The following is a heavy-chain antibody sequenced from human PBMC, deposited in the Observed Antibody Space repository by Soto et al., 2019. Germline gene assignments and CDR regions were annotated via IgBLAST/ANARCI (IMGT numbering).Heavy chain of an antibody. CDR1: GFTFSSYG. CDR2: ISYDGSNK. Sequence: PGGSLRLSCAASGFTFSSYGMHWVRQAPGKGLEWVAVISYDGSNKYYADSVKGRFTISRDNSKNTLYLQMNSLRAEDTAVYYCAKGSFDYWGQGTLVTVS. J-gene: IGHJ4*02. CDR3: AKGSFDY. V-gene: IGHV3-30*18.